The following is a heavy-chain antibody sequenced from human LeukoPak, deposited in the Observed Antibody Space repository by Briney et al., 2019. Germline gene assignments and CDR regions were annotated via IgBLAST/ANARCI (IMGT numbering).Heavy chain of an antibody. D-gene: IGHD6-13*01. CDR3: AKSSMSEYYFDY. CDR2: ISWNSGSI. J-gene: IGHJ4*02. CDR1: GFTFDDYA. V-gene: IGHV3-9*01. Sequence: PGRSLRLSCAASGFTFDDYAMHWVRQAPGKGLEWVSGISWNSGSIGYADSVKGRFTISRDNAKNSLYLQMNSLRAEDTALYYCAKSSMSEYYFDYWGQGTLVTVSS.